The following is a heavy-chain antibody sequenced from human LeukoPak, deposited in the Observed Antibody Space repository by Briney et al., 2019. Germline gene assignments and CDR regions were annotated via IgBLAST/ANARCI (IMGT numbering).Heavy chain of an antibody. D-gene: IGHD1-14*01. J-gene: IGHJ5*02. CDR1: GGSISSYY. V-gene: IGHV4-59*06. Sequence: SETLSLTCTVSGGSISSYYWSWIRQPPGKGLEWIGYIYYSGSTYYNPSLKSRVTISVDTSKNQFSLKLSSVTAADTAVYYCARTTNWFDPWGQGTLVTVSS. CDR3: ARTTNWFDP. CDR2: IYYSGST.